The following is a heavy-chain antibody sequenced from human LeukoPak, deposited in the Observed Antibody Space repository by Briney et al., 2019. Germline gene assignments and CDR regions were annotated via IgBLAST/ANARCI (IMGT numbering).Heavy chain of an antibody. Sequence: PSQTLSLTRTVSGDSISSGDYYWSWIRQPPGKGLEWIGHIYYSGSTNYNPSLKSRVIISVDTSKNQFSLKLTSVTAADSAGYFCARDAGDLDYWVQGTLATVSS. CDR2: IYYSGST. CDR3: ARDAGDLDY. J-gene: IGHJ4*02. V-gene: IGHV4-30-4*01. CDR1: GDSISSGDYY. D-gene: IGHD4-17*01.